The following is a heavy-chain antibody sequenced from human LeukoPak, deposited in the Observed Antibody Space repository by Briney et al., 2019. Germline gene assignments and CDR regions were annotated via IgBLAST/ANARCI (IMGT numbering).Heavy chain of an antibody. J-gene: IGHJ6*02. CDR3: ASGVLYYYYYYGMDV. V-gene: IGHV3-23*01. Sequence: PGGSLRLSCAASGFTFSSYAMSWVRQAPGKGLEWVSAISGSGGSTYYADSVKGRFTISRDNSKNTLYLQMNSLRAKDTAVYYCASGVLYYYYYYGMDVWGQGTTVTVSS. CDR2: ISGSGGST. D-gene: IGHD3-10*01. CDR1: GFTFSSYA.